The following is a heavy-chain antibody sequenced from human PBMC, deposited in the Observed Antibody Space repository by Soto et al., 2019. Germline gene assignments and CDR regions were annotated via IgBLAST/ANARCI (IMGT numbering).Heavy chain of an antibody. D-gene: IGHD6-6*01. CDR1: GFNLSYNA. Sequence: PGGSLRLSCVASGFNLSYNAMSWVRQAPGKGLQWVSTISGSGDKTYYADSVKGRFTISSDRSKNTLYLQMDSLRADDTAVYYCVRLPGGSAPRPDYWGQGTMVTVSS. CDR2: ISGSGDKT. CDR3: VRLPGGSAPRPDY. J-gene: IGHJ4*02. V-gene: IGHV3-23*01.